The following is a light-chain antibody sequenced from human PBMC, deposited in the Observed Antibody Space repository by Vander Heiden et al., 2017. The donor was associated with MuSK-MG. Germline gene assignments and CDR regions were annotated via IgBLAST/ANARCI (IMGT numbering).Light chain of an antibody. CDR1: QSFGRD. J-gene: IGKJ4*01. Sequence: EIVLTPSPDLLSVTPKERVTITCRASQSFGRDLHWYQQKPDQSPKLLIKYASQSISGVPSRFSGSGSGTDFTLTINSLEAEDAATYFCHQSSSLHSFGGGTKVEIK. CDR2: YAS. CDR3: HQSSSLHS. V-gene: IGKV6-21*02.